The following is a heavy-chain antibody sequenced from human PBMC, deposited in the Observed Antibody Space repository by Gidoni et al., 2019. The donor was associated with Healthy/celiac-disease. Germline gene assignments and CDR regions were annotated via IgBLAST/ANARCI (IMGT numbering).Heavy chain of an antibody. CDR2: ISYDGSNK. V-gene: IGHV3-30-3*01. Sequence: QVQLVESGGGVVQPGRSLRLSCAAPGFTFSRYAMNWVRRAPGKGLEWVAVISYDGSNKYYADSVKGRFTISRDNSKNTLYLQMNSLRAEDTAVYYCAREVVPAAMFPDYYYMDVWGKGTTVTVSS. D-gene: IGHD2-2*01. CDR1: GFTFSRYA. J-gene: IGHJ6*03. CDR3: AREVVPAAMFPDYYYMDV.